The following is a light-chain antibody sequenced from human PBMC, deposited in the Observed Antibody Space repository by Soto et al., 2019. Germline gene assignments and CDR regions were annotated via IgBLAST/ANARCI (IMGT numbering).Light chain of an antibody. Sequence: DIVMTQSPDSLAVSLGERATINCKSSQSVLYSSNNKNYLAWYQQKPGQPPKLLIYWASTRESGVPVRFSGSWSGTDFTLTISSLQAEDVAVYYCQQYYSTPITFGGGTKVEIK. CDR1: QSVLYSSNNKNY. CDR2: WAS. V-gene: IGKV4-1*01. CDR3: QQYYSTPIT. J-gene: IGKJ4*01.